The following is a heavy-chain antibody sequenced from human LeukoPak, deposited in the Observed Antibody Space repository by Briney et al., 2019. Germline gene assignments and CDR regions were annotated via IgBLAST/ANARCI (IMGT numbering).Heavy chain of an antibody. J-gene: IGHJ4*02. CDR3: AKDVGRGWCYFDY. V-gene: IGHV3-23*01. CDR1: GFTFSTYA. Sequence: GGSLRLSCAASGFTFSTYAMSWVRQAPGKGLEWVSTFTGGEGITHYADSVKGRFTISRDNSKSTLYLQMNSLRVEDTAVYYCAKDVGRGWCYFDYWGQGILVTVSS. CDR2: FTGGEGIT. D-gene: IGHD6-19*01.